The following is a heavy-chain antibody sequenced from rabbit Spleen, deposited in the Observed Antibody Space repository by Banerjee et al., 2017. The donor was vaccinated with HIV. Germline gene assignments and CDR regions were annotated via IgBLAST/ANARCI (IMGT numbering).Heavy chain of an antibody. CDR1: GFSFSSTDY. V-gene: IGHV1S40*01. CDR2: TAAGRSAFT. CDR3: ARDIGTSFSTYGMDL. Sequence: QSLEESGGGLVQPEGSLTLTCTTSGFSFSSTDYICWVRQAPGKGLEWIACTAAGRSAFTYYASWAKGRFTCSKASSTTVTLQMTSLTAADTATYFCARDIGTSFSTYGMDLWGPGTLVTVS. J-gene: IGHJ6*01. D-gene: IGHD8-1*01.